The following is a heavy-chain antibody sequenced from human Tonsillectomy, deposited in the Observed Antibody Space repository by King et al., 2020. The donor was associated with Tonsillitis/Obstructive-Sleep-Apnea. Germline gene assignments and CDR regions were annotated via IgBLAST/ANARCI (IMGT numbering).Heavy chain of an antibody. CDR2: INANGGAT. V-gene: IGHV1-2*04. J-gene: IGHJ4*02. Sequence: QLVQSGAEVKKPGASVKVSCKASGYTFTGYYIHWVRQVPGQGLEWLGWINANGGATKYAQKFQGWVTMTTDTSISTAYMELSRLRSDDTAVYYCARSHSDYSYDYWGQGTLVTVSS. D-gene: IGHD4-11*01. CDR1: GYTFTGYY. CDR3: ARSHSDYSYDY.